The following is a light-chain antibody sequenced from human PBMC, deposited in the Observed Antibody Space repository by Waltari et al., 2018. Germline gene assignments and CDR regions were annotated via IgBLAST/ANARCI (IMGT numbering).Light chain of an antibody. V-gene: IGKV1-12*01. CDR3: QQANSFPPA. CDR1: QDISSW. J-gene: IGKJ1*01. CDR2: AAS. Sequence: DIQMTQSPSSVSASVGDRATITCRASQDISSWLGWYQQKPGKAPKLLIFAASNLQSGVPSRFSGSGCGTDFTFTISSLQPEYFATYYCQQANSFPPAFGQGTKVEIK.